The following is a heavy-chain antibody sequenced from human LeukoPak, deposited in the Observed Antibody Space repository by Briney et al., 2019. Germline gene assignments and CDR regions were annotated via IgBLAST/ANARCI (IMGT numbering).Heavy chain of an antibody. Sequence: PGGSLRLSCAASGFTFSDYYMSWIRQAPGKGLEWVSYISSSSSTIYYADSVKGRFTISRDNAKNSLYLQMNSLRAEDTAVYYCARVKYDILTGYYNLGSWYFDLWGRGTLVTVSS. D-gene: IGHD3-9*01. CDR3: ARVKYDILTGYYNLGSWYFDL. CDR1: GFTFSDYY. CDR2: ISSSSSTI. V-gene: IGHV3-11*04. J-gene: IGHJ2*01.